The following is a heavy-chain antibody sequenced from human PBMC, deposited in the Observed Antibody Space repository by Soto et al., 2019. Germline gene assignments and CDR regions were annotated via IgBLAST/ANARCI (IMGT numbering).Heavy chain of an antibody. CDR3: AKAVYYYDSSGSD. D-gene: IGHD3-22*01. CDR2: IYYNGNT. V-gene: IGHV4-59*11. CDR1: GGAINDHY. Sequence: SETLSLTXTLSGGAINDHYWSFIRQPPGKGLEWIGYIYYNGNTNYNPSLESRVTISVDRSRNQFSLRLTSLTAADTAVYYCAKAVYYYDSSGSDWGQGTLVTVSS. J-gene: IGHJ4*02.